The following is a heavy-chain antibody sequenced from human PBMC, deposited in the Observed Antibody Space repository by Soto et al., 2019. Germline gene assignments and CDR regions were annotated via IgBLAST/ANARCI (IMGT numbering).Heavy chain of an antibody. Sequence: EVQLLESGGGLVQPGGSLRLSCAASGFTFSSYAMSWVRQAPGKGLGWVSTISGSGGSTYYADSVKGRFTMSRDNSKNTVYLQMNSLRAEDTAIYYCAKERQATTVTLPDYWGQGTLVTVSS. D-gene: IGHD4-17*01. J-gene: IGHJ4*02. CDR2: ISGSGGST. CDR3: AKERQATTVTLPDY. CDR1: GFTFSSYA. V-gene: IGHV3-23*01.